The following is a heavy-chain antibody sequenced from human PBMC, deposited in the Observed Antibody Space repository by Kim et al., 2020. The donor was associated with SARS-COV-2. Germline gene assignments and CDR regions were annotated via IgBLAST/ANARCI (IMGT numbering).Heavy chain of an antibody. CDR1: GGSISSYY. Sequence: SETLSLTCTVSGGSISSYYWSWIRQPPGKGLEWIGYIYYSGSTNYNPSLKSRVTISVDTSKNKFSLKLSSVTAADTAVYYCARGVVAATPGWFDPWGQGTLVTVSS. D-gene: IGHD2-15*01. J-gene: IGHJ5*02. V-gene: IGHV4-59*13. CDR2: IYYSGST. CDR3: ARGVVAATPGWFDP.